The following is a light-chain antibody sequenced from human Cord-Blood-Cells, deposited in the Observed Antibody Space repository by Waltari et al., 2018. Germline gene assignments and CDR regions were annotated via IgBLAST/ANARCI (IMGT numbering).Light chain of an antibody. CDR3: NSRDSSGNQVV. CDR1: SLRSYY. J-gene: IGLJ2*01. Sequence: SSELTQDPAVSVALGQTVRITCQGDSLRSYYASWYQQKPGQAPVLVIYGKNNRPSGIPDRFSGSSSGNTASLTIPGAQAEDEADYYCNSRDSSGNQVVFGGATKLTVL. CDR2: GKN. V-gene: IGLV3-19*01.